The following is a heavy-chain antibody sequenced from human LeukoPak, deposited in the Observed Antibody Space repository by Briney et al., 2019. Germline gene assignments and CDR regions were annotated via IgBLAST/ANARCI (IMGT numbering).Heavy chain of an antibody. Sequence: SETLSLTCAVYGENFSTYHYSWIRQSPGKGLEWIGEINHSGSTNYNPSLKGRVTISVDTSRNQFSLRLTSVTAADAAMYYCARPGLAYCGGDCYSTEGYYFDYWSQGTLVAVSS. J-gene: IGHJ4*02. V-gene: IGHV4-34*01. CDR2: INHSGST. CDR1: GENFSTYH. D-gene: IGHD2-21*01. CDR3: ARPGLAYCGGDCYSTEGYYFDY.